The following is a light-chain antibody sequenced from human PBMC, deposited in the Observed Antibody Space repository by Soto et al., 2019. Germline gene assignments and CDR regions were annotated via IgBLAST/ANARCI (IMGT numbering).Light chain of an antibody. CDR2: AVN. CDR3: SSYRSSDTLEV. Sequence: QSALTQPASVSASPGQSIFISCTGTSEDIGAYDYVSWYQQHPGKAPKLILYAVNDRPSGVSSRFSGSKSGNTASLTISGVQPDDEADYSCSSYRSSDTLEVFGTGTKLTVL. CDR1: SEDIGAYDY. V-gene: IGLV2-14*01. J-gene: IGLJ1*01.